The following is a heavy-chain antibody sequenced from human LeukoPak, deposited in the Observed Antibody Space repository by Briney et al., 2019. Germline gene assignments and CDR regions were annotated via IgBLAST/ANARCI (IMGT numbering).Heavy chain of an antibody. CDR1: GYSFTSYW. D-gene: IGHD1-1*01. Sequence: PGESLKTSRKGSGYSFTSYWISWVRQMPGKGLEWMGRIDPSDSYTNYSPSFQGHVTISADKSISTAYLQWSSLKASDTAMYYCARYTTGDFDYWGQGTLVTVSS. CDR2: IDPSDSYT. V-gene: IGHV5-10-1*01. J-gene: IGHJ4*02. CDR3: ARYTTGDFDY.